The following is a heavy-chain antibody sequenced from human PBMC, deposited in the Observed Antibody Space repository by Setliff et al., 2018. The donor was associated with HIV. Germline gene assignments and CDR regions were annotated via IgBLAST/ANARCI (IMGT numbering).Heavy chain of an antibody. CDR1: GGSISTSY. J-gene: IGHJ3*02. CDR3: AREHCSGGSCNGFDI. D-gene: IGHD2-15*01. Sequence: ETLSLTCTVSGGSISTSYWNWIRQPPGKGLEWIAYIYISGTTNYNPSLKSRVTISLDTSRNQFSLKLGSVTAADTAMYYCAREHCSGGSCNGFDIWGQGTMVTVSS. CDR2: IYISGTT. V-gene: IGHV4-4*09.